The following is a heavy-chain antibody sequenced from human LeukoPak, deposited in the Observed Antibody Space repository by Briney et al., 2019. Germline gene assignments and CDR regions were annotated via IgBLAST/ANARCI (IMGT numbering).Heavy chain of an antibody. CDR3: ARAGYGDSDFDY. Sequence: PSETLSLTCTVSGGSISSSSYYWGWIRQPPGQGLEWIGSIYYSGSTYYNPSLKSRVTISVDTSKNQFSLKLNSVTAADTAVYYCARAGYGDSDFDYWGQGTLVTVSS. V-gene: IGHV4-39*07. CDR2: IYYSGST. CDR1: GGSISSSSYY. J-gene: IGHJ4*02. D-gene: IGHD4-17*01.